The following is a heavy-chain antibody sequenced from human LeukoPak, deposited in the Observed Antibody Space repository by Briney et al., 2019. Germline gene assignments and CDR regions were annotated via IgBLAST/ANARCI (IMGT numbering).Heavy chain of an antibody. CDR2: ISGYNGNT. V-gene: IGHV1-18*01. D-gene: IGHD2-21*02. Sequence: ASVKVSCKASGYTFTTYGISWVRQAPGQGLEWMGWISGYNGNTNYAQKLQGRVTMTADTSISSVYMELRSLRSDDTAVYYCARDIVVVTANDYYYGMDVWGQGTTVTVSS. J-gene: IGHJ6*02. CDR1: GYTFTTYG. CDR3: ARDIVVVTANDYYYGMDV.